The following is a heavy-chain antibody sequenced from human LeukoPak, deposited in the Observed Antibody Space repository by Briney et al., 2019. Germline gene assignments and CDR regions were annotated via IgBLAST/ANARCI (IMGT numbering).Heavy chain of an antibody. Sequence: GASVKVSCKASGYTFTSYGISWVRQAPGQGLEWMGWINPNSGGTNYAQKFQGRVTMTRDTSISTAYMELSRLRSDDAAVYYCASSLLLWFGELAGGWFDPWGQGTLVTVSS. CDR1: GYTFTSYG. CDR3: ASSLLLWFGELAGGWFDP. D-gene: IGHD3-10*01. CDR2: INPNSGGT. V-gene: IGHV1-2*02. J-gene: IGHJ5*02.